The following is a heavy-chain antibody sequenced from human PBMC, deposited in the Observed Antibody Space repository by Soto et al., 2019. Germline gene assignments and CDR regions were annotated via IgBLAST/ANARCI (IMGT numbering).Heavy chain of an antibody. V-gene: IGHV3-30-3*01. D-gene: IGHD6-13*01. J-gene: IGHJ5*02. CDR2: ISYDGSNK. CDR3: ARDSASWVPLGIAAAGPRFDP. CDR1: GFTFSSYA. Sequence: GGSLRLSCAASGFTFSSYAMHWVRQAPGKGLEWVAVISYDGSNKYYADSVKGRFTISRDNSKNTLYLQMNSLRAEDTAVYYCARDSASWVPLGIAAAGPRFDPWGQGTLVTVSS.